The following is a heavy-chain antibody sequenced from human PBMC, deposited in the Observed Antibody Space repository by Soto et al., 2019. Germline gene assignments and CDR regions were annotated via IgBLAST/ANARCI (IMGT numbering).Heavy chain of an antibody. D-gene: IGHD3-22*01. CDR3: ARDMYYYDSSGSIVIDY. J-gene: IGHJ4*02. V-gene: IGHV3-33*01. CDR2: IWYDGSNK. Sequence: GGSLRLSCAASGFTFSSYGMHWVRQAPGKGLEWVAVIWYDGSNKYYADSVKGRFTISRDNSKNTLYLQMNSLRAEDTAVYYCARDMYYYDSSGSIVIDYWGQGTLVTFSS. CDR1: GFTFSSYG.